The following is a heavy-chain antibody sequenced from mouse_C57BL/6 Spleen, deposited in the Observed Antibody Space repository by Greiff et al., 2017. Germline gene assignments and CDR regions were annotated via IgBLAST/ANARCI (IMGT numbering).Heavy chain of an antibody. Sequence: QVQLLQPGAELVRPGSSVKLSCKASGYTFTSYWMDWVKQRPGQGLEWIGNIYPSDSETHYNQKFKDKATLTVDKSSSTAYMQLSSLTSEDSAVYECAREGDGYSWYFDVWGTGTTVTVSS. D-gene: IGHD2-3*01. CDR2: IYPSDSET. CDR1: GYTFTSYW. CDR3: AREGDGYSWYFDV. V-gene: IGHV1-61*01. J-gene: IGHJ1*03.